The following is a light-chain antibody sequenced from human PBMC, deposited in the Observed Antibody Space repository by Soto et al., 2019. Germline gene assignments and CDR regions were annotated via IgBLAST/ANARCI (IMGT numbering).Light chain of an antibody. CDR2: AVS. Sequence: QSVLTQPASVSGSPGQSITISCTGTSSDVGGYNFVSWYQQHPGKAPKLMIYAVSNRPSGVSNRFSGSKSGNTASLTISGLQPEDEADYYCSSYRSTTPYVFGTGTKVTVL. V-gene: IGLV2-14*03. J-gene: IGLJ1*01. CDR1: SSDVGGYNF. CDR3: SSYRSTTPYV.